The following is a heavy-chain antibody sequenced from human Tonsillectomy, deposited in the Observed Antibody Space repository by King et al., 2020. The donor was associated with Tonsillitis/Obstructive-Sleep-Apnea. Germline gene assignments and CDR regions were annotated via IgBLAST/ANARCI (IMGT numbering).Heavy chain of an antibody. V-gene: IGHV4-39*01. J-gene: IGHJ4*02. CDR3: ARRTVANPFDY. CDR1: GGSISSSSYY. Sequence: QLQESGPGLVKPSETLSLTCTVSGGSISSSSYYWGWIRQPPGKGLEWIGSIYYSGSTYYNPSLKSRVTISVDTSKNQFSLKLGSVTAADTAVYYCARRTVANPFDYWGQGTLVTVSS. CDR2: IYYSGST. D-gene: IGHD4-23*01.